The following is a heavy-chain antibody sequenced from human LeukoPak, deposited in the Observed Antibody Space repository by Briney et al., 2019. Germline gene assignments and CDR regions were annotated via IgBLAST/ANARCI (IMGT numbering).Heavy chain of an antibody. CDR2: IWYDGSNK. CDR3: AREFDSSGYYTGLYYYYDMDV. D-gene: IGHD3-22*01. Sequence: GGSLRLSCAASGFTFSSYWMHWVRQAPGKGLEWVAVIWYDGSNKYYADSVKGRFTISRDNSKNTLYLQMNSLRAEDTAVYYCAREFDSSGYYTGLYYYYDMDVWGQGTTVTVSS. V-gene: IGHV3-33*08. CDR1: GFTFSSYW. J-gene: IGHJ6*02.